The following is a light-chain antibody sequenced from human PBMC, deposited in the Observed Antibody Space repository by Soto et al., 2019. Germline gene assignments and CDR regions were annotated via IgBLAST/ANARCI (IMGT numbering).Light chain of an antibody. CDR1: QSISSW. J-gene: IGKJ1*01. Sequence: DIQMTQSPSTLSASVGDRVTITCRASQSISSWLAWYQQKPGKAPKLLIYAASTLETGVPSRFSGSGFGAEFTLTIASLQPDDSATYYCQQYNSFSKTFGRGTKVDIK. V-gene: IGKV1-5*01. CDR3: QQYNSFSKT. CDR2: AAS.